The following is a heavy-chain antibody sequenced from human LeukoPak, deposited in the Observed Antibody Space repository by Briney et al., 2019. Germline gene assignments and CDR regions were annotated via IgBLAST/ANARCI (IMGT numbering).Heavy chain of an antibody. Sequence: GGSLRLSCAASGFTFSDYYMSWIRQAPGKGMEWVSYISSSGSTIYYADSVKGRFTISRDNAKNSLYLQMNSLRAEDTAVYYCARDRDYYDSSGYLPWGQGTLVTVSS. CDR2: ISSSGSTI. J-gene: IGHJ5*02. CDR3: ARDRDYYDSSGYLP. V-gene: IGHV3-11*01. CDR1: GFTFSDYY. D-gene: IGHD3-22*01.